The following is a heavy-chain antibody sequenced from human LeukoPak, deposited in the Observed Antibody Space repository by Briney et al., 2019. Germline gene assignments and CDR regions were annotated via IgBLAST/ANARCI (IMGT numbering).Heavy chain of an antibody. CDR3: ARSRLGLGYSYGENLSFGY. D-gene: IGHD5-18*01. CDR2: INTNTGNP. J-gene: IGHJ4*02. Sequence: ASVKVSCKASGYTFTSYAMNWVRQAPGQGLEWMGWINTNTGNPTYAQGFTGRFVFSLDTSVSTAYLQISSLKAEDTAVYYCARSRLGLGYSYGENLSFGYWGQGTLVAVSS. CDR1: GYTFTSYA. V-gene: IGHV7-4-1*02.